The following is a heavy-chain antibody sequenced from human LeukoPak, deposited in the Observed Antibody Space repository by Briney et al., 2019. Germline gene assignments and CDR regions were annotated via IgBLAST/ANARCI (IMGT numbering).Heavy chain of an antibody. J-gene: IGHJ4*02. CDR2: ISASGGTT. D-gene: IGHD6-19*01. Sequence: PGGSLRPSCAASGFSFSSFAMSWVRQAPGKGLEWVSSISASGGTTYYADSVKGRFTISRDNSKNTLYLQMNSLRAEDTAVYYCAKDGRGSHSSGSYFDYWGQGTLVTVSA. CDR3: AKDGRGSHSSGSYFDY. CDR1: GFSFSSFA. V-gene: IGHV3-23*01.